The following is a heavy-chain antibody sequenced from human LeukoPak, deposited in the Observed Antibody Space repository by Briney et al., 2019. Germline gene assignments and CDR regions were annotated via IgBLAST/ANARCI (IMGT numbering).Heavy chain of an antibody. J-gene: IGHJ4*02. V-gene: IGHV4-59*02. CDR2: IYYSGST. CDR1: GFTVSSNY. D-gene: IGHD3-9*01. CDR3: ARSDILTGYSLDY. Sequence: GSLRLSCAASGFTVSSNYMSWIRQPPGKGLEWIGYIYYSGSTNYNPSLKSRVTISVDTSKNQFSLKLSSVTAADTAVYYCARSDILTGYSLDYWGQGTLVTVSS.